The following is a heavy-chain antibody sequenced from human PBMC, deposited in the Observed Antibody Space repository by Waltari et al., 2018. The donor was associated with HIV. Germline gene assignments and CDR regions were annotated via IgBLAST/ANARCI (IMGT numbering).Heavy chain of an antibody. CDR1: DGSISSSRYY. D-gene: IGHD2-2*01. V-gene: IGHV4-39*01. CDR2: IYYSGTT. CDR3: ANLGYCSTTSCHGNWFDP. J-gene: IGHJ5*02. Sequence: QLQLQESGPGLVKPSETLSPTCTVSDGSISSSRYYWGRIRTPPGKGLGWIGTIYYSGTTYYNPSLKSRVTISVDTSKNQFSLRLSSVTAADTAMYYCANLGYCSTTSCHGNWFDPWGQGTLVTVSS.